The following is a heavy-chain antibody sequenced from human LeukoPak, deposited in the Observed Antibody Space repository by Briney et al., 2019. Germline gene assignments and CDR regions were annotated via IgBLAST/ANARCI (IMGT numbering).Heavy chain of an antibody. CDR1: GGTFSSYT. CDR2: IIPILGIA. D-gene: IGHD6-13*01. CDR3: AYLLQQLHAKRAAEISTYYYYYYMDV. V-gene: IGHV1-69*02. J-gene: IGHJ6*03. Sequence: SSVKVSCKASGGTFSSYTISWVRQAPGQGLEWMGRIIPILGIANSAQKFQGRVTITADKSTSRAYIELRSLRSEDTAMYYCAYLLQQLHAKRAAEISTYYYYYYMDVWGKGTTVTVSS.